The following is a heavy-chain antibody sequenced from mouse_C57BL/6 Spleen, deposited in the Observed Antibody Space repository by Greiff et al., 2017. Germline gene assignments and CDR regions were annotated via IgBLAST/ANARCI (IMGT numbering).Heavy chain of an antibody. Sequence: QVHVKQSGAELARPGASVKMSCKASGYTFTSYTMHWVKQRPGQGLEWIGYINPSSGYTKYNQKFKDKATLTADKSSSTAYMQLSSLTSEDSAVYYCAREHSNPFMDYWGQGTSVTVSS. V-gene: IGHV1-4*01. CDR2: INPSSGYT. CDR3: AREHSNPFMDY. D-gene: IGHD2-5*01. J-gene: IGHJ4*01. CDR1: GYTFTSYT.